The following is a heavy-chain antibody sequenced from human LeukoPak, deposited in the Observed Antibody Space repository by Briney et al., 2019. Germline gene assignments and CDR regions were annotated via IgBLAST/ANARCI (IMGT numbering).Heavy chain of an antibody. CDR1: GGSFSGYY. J-gene: IGHJ4*02. Sequence: SSETLSLTCAVYGGSFSGYYWSWIRQPPGEGLEWIGEINHSGSTNYNPSLKSRVTISVDTSKNQFSLKLSSVTAADTAVYYCAREGTVAGTYFDYWGQGTLVTVSS. CDR2: INHSGST. V-gene: IGHV4-34*01. D-gene: IGHD6-19*01. CDR3: AREGTVAGTYFDY.